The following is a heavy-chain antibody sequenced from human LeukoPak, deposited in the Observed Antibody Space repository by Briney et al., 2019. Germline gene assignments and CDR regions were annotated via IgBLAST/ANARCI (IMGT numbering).Heavy chain of an antibody. CDR1: GVTFSSYG. D-gene: IGHD5-12*01. Sequence: GGSLRLSCAASGVTFSSYGMHWVRQAPGKGLEWVAVISYDGSNKYYADSVKGRFTISRDNSKNTLYLQMNSLRAEDTAVYYCASGADSGERFGMDVWGQGTTVTVSS. CDR3: ASGADSGERFGMDV. J-gene: IGHJ6*02. V-gene: IGHV3-30*03. CDR2: ISYDGSNK.